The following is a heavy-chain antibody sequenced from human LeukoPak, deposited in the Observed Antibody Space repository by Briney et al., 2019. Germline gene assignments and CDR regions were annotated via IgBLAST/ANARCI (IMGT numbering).Heavy chain of an antibody. D-gene: IGHD6-6*01. CDR3: ARMEQLVGNFDY. Sequence: GGSLRLSCAASGFTFSSYWISWVRQAPGKGLEWVANIKQDGSEKYYVDSVKGRFTISRDNAKNSLYLQMNSLRAEDTAVYYCARMEQLVGNFDYWGQRTLVTVSS. V-gene: IGHV3-7*01. J-gene: IGHJ4*02. CDR1: GFTFSSYW. CDR2: IKQDGSEK.